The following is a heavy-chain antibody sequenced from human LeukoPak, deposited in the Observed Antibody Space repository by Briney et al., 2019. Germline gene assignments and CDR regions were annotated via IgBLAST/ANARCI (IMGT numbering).Heavy chain of an antibody. Sequence: GGSLRLSCAASGFTFSSYWMSWVRQAPGKGLEWVANIKQDGSEKYYVDSVKGRFTISRDNAKNSLYLQMNSLRAEDTAVYYCARERGYSYGQGYYYGMDVWGQGTTVTVSS. J-gene: IGHJ6*02. CDR1: GFTFSSYW. CDR3: ARERGYSYGQGYYYGMDV. D-gene: IGHD5-18*01. CDR2: IKQDGSEK. V-gene: IGHV3-7*01.